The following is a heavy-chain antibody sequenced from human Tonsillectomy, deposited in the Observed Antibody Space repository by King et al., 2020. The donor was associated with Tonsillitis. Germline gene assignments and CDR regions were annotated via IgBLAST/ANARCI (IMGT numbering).Heavy chain of an antibody. V-gene: IGHV3-30*18. Sequence: VQLVESGGGAVQPGRSLRLSCEASGFTFSSYRMHWVRQAPGKGLECVALISHDGSNKYYVDSVKGRFIISRDKSKNTLYLQMNSLRPEDTAVYYCAKEGMNSDILTAYRAYYMDVWGKGTTVTVSS. CDR3: AKEGMNSDILTAYRAYYMDV. CDR1: GFTFSSYR. D-gene: IGHD3-9*01. CDR2: ISHDGSNK. J-gene: IGHJ6*03.